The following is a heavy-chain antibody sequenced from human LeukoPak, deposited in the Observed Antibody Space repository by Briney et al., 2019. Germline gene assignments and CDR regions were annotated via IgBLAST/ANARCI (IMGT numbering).Heavy chain of an antibody. CDR2: INHSGST. V-gene: IGHV4-34*01. CDR1: GGSFSGYY. Sequence: SETLSLTCAVYGGSFSGYYWSWIRQPPGEGLEWIGEINHSGSTNYNPSLKSRVTISVDTSENQFSLKLSSVTAADTAVYYCARGVYYYGSGSYYYWGQGTLVTVSS. CDR3: ARGVYYYGSGSYYY. J-gene: IGHJ4*02. D-gene: IGHD3-10*01.